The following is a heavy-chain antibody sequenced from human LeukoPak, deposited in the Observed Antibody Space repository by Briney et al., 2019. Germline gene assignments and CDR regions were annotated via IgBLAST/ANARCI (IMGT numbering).Heavy chain of an antibody. CDR2: ISSSSSYI. CDR1: GFTFSSYS. J-gene: IGHJ4*02. V-gene: IGHV3-21*01. Sequence: GGSLRLSCAASGFTFSSYSMNWVRQVPGKGLEWVSSISSSSSYIYYADSVKGRFTISRDNAKNSLYLQMNSLRAEDTAVYYCARDTSPLRFLEWLLALDYWGQGTLVTVSS. D-gene: IGHD3-3*01. CDR3: ARDTSPLRFLEWLLALDY.